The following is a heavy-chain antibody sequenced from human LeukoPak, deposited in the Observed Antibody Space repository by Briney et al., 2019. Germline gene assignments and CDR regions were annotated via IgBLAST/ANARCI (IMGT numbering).Heavy chain of an antibody. V-gene: IGHV4-59*01. J-gene: IGHJ4*02. CDR1: GGSISSYY. Sequence: SETLSLTCTVSGGSISSYYWSWIRQPPGKGLEWIWYIYYSGSTNYNPSLKSRVTISVDTSKNQFSLKLSSVTAADTAVYYCARAHGYDSSGYYFDYWGQGTLVTVSS. CDR3: ARAHGYDSSGYYFDY. CDR2: IYYSGST. D-gene: IGHD3-22*01.